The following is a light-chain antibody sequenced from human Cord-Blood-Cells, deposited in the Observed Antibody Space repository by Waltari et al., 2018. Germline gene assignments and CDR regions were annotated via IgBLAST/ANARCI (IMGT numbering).Light chain of an antibody. CDR3: SSYTSSSTWV. CDR2: DVS. V-gene: IGLV2-14*03. Sequence: QSALTQHASVSGSPGQSITISCTGTSSDVGGYNYVSWYQQHPSKAPKLMNYDVSNRPSGVSNRFSGSKSGNTASLTISGLQAEDEADYYCSSYTSSSTWVFGGGTKLTVL. J-gene: IGLJ3*02. CDR1: SSDVGGYNY.